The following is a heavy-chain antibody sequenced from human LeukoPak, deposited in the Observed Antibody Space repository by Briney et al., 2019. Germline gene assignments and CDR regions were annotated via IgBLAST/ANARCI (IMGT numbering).Heavy chain of an antibody. Sequence: SETLSLTCSVSGDSFSGHYWTWIRQTPGEGLQWIGYIYTAGTTEYNPSFKSRVTISIDMSQNQFSLTLDSVTAADTAVYFCAKGRNWFGPWGQGTLVTVSS. J-gene: IGHJ5*02. V-gene: IGHV4-4*08. CDR2: IYTAGTT. CDR3: AKGRNWFGP. CDR1: GDSFSGHY.